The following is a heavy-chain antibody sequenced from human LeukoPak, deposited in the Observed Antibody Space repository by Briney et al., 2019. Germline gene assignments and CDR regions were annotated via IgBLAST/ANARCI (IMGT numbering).Heavy chain of an antibody. V-gene: IGHV3-11*06. CDR1: GFTFSDYY. CDR2: ISGSSGYT. J-gene: IGHJ4*02. Sequence: PEGSLRLSCAASGFTFSDYYMSWIRQAPGKGLEWVSYISGSSGYTKYADSVKGRFTISRDNAKNSLYLQVNSLRAEDTAVYYCARGTGTTAYFDYWGQGTLVTVSS. D-gene: IGHD1-1*01. CDR3: ARGTGTTAYFDY.